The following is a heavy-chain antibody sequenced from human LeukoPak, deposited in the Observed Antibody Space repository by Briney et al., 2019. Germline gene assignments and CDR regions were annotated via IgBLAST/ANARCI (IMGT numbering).Heavy chain of an antibody. Sequence: ASVKVSCKASGYTFTGYYMHWVRQAPGQGLEWMGWINPNSGGTNYAQKFQGRVTITRNTSISTAYMELSSLRSEDTAVYYCARGREAYCGGDCQNWFDPWGQGTLVTVSS. D-gene: IGHD2-21*02. V-gene: IGHV1-2*02. CDR1: GYTFTGYY. CDR2: INPNSGGT. CDR3: ARGREAYCGGDCQNWFDP. J-gene: IGHJ5*02.